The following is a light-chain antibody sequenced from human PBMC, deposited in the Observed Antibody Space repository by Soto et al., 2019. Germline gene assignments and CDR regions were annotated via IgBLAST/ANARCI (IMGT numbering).Light chain of an antibody. CDR2: EVS. CDR3: ISYAGSNVWGYV. V-gene: IGLV2-8*01. J-gene: IGLJ1*01. Sequence: QSALTQPPSASGSPGQSVTISCTGTSSDVGGYNYVSWYQQHPGKAPKLMIYEVSMLPSGVPDRFPGSKSGNTASLSVSGLQAGDEADYYCISYAGSNVWGYVFGTWTKLTVL. CDR1: SSDVGGYNY.